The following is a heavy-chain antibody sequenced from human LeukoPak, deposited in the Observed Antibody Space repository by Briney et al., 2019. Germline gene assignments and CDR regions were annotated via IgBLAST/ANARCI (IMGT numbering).Heavy chain of an antibody. CDR2: IYSGGST. J-gene: IGHJ1*01. CDR1: GFTVSSNY. D-gene: IGHD3-22*01. CDR3: ARDVHYDSSGYYPPPFQH. V-gene: IGHV3-53*01. Sequence: GGSLRLSCAASGFTVSSNYMSWLRQAPGKGREWVSVIYSGGSTYYADSVKGRFTISRDNSKNTLYLQMNSLRAEDTAVYYCARDVHYDSSGYYPPPFQHWGQGTLVTVSS.